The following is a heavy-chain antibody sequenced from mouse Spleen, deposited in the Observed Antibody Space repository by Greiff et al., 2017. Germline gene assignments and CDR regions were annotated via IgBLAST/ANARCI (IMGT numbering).Heavy chain of an antibody. D-gene: IGHD1-1*01. CDR2: ISSGGGST. CDR1: GFAFSSYD. CDR3: ARHLFRGLAY. V-gene: IGHV5-12-1*01. Sequence: EVMLVESGGGLVKPGGSLKLSCAASGFAFSSYDMSWVRQTPEKRLEWVAYISSGGGSTYYPDTVKGRFTISRDNAKNTLYLQMSSLKSEDTAMYYCARHLFRGLAYWGQGTLVTVSA. J-gene: IGHJ3*01.